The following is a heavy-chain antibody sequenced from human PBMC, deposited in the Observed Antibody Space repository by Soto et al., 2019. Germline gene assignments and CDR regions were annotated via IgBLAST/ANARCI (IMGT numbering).Heavy chain of an antibody. D-gene: IGHD3-22*01. V-gene: IGHV1-69*13. J-gene: IGHJ4*02. CDR1: GDTFSSYA. Sequence: GASVKVSCKASGDTFSSYAISWVRQAPGQGLDWMGGIIPFFNTSNYGQKFKGRVTITADESTSTAYMELSRLRSDDTAVYYCARPPHYYDSSGYVNWGQGTLVTVSS. CDR2: IIPFFNTS. CDR3: ARPPHYYDSSGYVN.